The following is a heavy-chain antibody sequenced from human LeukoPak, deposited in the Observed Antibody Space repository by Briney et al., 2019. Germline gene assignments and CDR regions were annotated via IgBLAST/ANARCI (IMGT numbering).Heavy chain of an antibody. J-gene: IGHJ4*02. CDR3: ARDSDSLDY. D-gene: IGHD6-13*01. CDR2: INHSGST. Sequence: PSETLSLTCAVYGGSFSGYYWSWIGQPPGKGLEWIGEINHSGSTNYNPSLKSRVTISVDTSKNQFSLKLSSVTAADTAVYYCARDSDSLDYWGQGTLVTVSS. V-gene: IGHV4-34*01. CDR1: GGSFSGYY.